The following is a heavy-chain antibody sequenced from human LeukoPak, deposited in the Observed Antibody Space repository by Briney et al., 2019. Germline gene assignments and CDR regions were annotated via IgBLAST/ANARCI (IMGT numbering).Heavy chain of an antibody. D-gene: IGHD6-13*01. J-gene: IGHJ3*01. CDR3: AKSTGAAAPRRAFDL. CDR1: GFTFSSYA. V-gene: IGHV3-23*01. Sequence: PGGSLRLSCAASGFTFSSYAMSWVRQAPGKGLEWISAISGSGGSTYYADSVKGRFTISRDNSKNTLYLQMNSLRAEDTALYYCAKSTGAAAPRRAFDLWGQGTMVTVSS. CDR2: ISGSGGST.